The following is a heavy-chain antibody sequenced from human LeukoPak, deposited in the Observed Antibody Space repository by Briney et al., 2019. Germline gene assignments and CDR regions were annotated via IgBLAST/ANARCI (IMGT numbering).Heavy chain of an antibody. CDR1: GGSISSYY. Sequence: SETLSLTCTVSGGSISSYYWSWIRQPAGQGLEWIGRIYTSGSTNYNPSLKSRVTMSVDTSKNQFSLKLSSVTAADTAVYYCARENLPNWYFDLWGRGTLVTVSS. D-gene: IGHD5/OR15-5a*01. J-gene: IGHJ2*01. V-gene: IGHV4-4*07. CDR2: IYTSGST. CDR3: ARENLPNWYFDL.